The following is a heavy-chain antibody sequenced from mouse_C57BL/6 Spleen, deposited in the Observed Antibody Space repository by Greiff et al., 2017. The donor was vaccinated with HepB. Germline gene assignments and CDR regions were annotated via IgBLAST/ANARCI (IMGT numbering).Heavy chain of an antibody. CDR2: IDPSDSYT. CDR1: GYTFTSYW. J-gene: IGHJ3*01. V-gene: IGHV1-50*01. CDR3: ARGEDYDVRFAY. D-gene: IGHD2-4*01. Sequence: VQLQQPGAELVKPGASVKLSCKASGYTFTSYWMQWVKQRPGQGLEWIGEIDPSDSYTNYNQKFKGKATLTVDTSSSTAYMQLSSLTSEDSAVYYCARGEDYDVRFAYWGQGTLVTVSA.